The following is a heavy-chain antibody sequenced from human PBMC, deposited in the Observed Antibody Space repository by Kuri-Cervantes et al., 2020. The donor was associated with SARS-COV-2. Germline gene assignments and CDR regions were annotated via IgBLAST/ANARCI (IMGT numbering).Heavy chain of an antibody. J-gene: IGHJ6*03. CDR3: TRGGFPYYYYMDV. CDR2: IKSKTDGGTT. D-gene: IGHD3-16*01. CDR1: GFTLSNAW. V-gene: IGHV3-15*01. Sequence: GESLKISCAASGFTLSNAWLSWVRQAPGKGLEWVGRIKSKTDGGTTDYAAPVKGRFTISRDDSKSIAYLQMNSLKTEDTAVYYCTRGGFPYYYYMDVWGKGTTVTVSS.